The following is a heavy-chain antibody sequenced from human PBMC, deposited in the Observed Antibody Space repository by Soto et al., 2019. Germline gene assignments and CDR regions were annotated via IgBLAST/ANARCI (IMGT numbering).Heavy chain of an antibody. CDR2: IRGRADNYAT. CDR1: GFIFSGTT. CDR3: TRAPDGNNADY. Sequence: GGSLRFSCAASGFIFSGTTIHWVRQASGEGLEWVGRIRGRADNYATGYAASVKGRFTISRDDSKKTAYLQMNSLKTEDTAVYFCTRAPDGNNADYWGQGTLVTVSS. D-gene: IGHD6-13*01. V-gene: IGHV3-73*01. J-gene: IGHJ4*02.